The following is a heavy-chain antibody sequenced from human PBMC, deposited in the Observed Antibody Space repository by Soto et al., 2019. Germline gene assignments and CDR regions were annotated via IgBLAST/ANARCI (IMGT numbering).Heavy chain of an antibody. CDR1: GGSISNYY. CDR2: IYYSGST. V-gene: IGHV4-59*01. Sequence: PSETLSLTCTVSGGSISNYYWSWIRQPPGKGLEWIGYIYYSGSTNYNPSLKSRVTISVDTSKNQFSLKLSSVTAADTAVYYCARADIYRILYNWAQGTLVTVSS. CDR3: ARADIYRILYN. D-gene: IGHD2-8*01. J-gene: IGHJ4*02.